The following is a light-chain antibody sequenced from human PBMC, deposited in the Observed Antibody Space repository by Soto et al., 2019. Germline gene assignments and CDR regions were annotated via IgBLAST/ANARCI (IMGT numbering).Light chain of an antibody. CDR2: FNN. V-gene: IGLV1-44*01. J-gene: IGLJ2*01. Sequence: QPVLTQPPSASGTPGQRVIISCSGSTSNIGSNTVQWYQQLPGTAPKLLIYFNNQRPSGVPDRFSGSKSGTSASLAINGLQSDDEADYSCAAWDDSLNGPVFGGGTKVTVL. CDR3: AAWDDSLNGPV. CDR1: TSNIGSNT.